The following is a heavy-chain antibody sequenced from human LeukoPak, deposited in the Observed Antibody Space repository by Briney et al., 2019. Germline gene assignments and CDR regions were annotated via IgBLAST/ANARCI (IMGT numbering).Heavy chain of an antibody. CDR1: GGSLSNNSYY. D-gene: IGHD2-2*01. J-gene: IGHJ3*02. CDR2: IFYSGST. V-gene: IGHV4-39*01. Sequence: SYTLSLTCLVSGGSLSNNSYYGLCTPPPPGKALEWIGSIFYSGSTYYNPSLKSRVTIFVDTSKNQFSLKLTSVTAADTAVYYCGRSYCSSTSCYGVGAFDIWGQGTTVTVSS. CDR3: GRSYCSSTSCYGVGAFDI.